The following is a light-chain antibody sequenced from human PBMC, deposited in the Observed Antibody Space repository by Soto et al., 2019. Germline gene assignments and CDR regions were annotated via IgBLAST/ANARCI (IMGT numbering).Light chain of an antibody. CDR1: QSISSW. CDR3: QQNHIVPPWT. CDR2: DAS. V-gene: IGKV1-5*01. Sequence: DLPITQSPSSLSASVGDSVTITCRVSQSISSWLAWYQQKPRKAPKLLIYDASSLESGVPSRFSGSGSGTEFTLTISSMQPEDFVTYYCQQNHIVPPWTFGQGTKVDIK. J-gene: IGKJ1*01.